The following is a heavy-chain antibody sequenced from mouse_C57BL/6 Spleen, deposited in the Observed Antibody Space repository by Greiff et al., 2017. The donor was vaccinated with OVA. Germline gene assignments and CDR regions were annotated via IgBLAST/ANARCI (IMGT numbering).Heavy chain of an antibody. CDR3: ARRGVYDYDGFAY. D-gene: IGHD2-4*01. J-gene: IGHJ3*01. CDR2: IYPSASEN. V-gene: IGHV1-61*01. Sequence: QVQLQQPGAELVRPGSSVKLSCKASGYTFPSYWLDWVKQRPGQGLEWIGNIYPSASENHYNQKFKDTATLTVDNSSRTAYMQLSSLTSEDSAVYYCARRGVYDYDGFAYWGQGTLVTVSA. CDR1: GYTFPSYW.